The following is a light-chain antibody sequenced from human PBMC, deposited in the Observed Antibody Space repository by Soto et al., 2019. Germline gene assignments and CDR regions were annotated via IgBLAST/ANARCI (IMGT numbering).Light chain of an antibody. CDR2: GAS. CDR3: QQYYNWPRT. V-gene: IGKV3D-15*01. J-gene: IGKJ1*01. Sequence: ERVITQSPPTLSVSHGERATLSCRASQSVSSNLAWYQQKPGQAPRLLIYGASSRATGIPDRFSGSGSGTEFTLTINSLQPEDFAVYYCQQYYNWPRTFGQGTKVDI. CDR1: QSVSSN.